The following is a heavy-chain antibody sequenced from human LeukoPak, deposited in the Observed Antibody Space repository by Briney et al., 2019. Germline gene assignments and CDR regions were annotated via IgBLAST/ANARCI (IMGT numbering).Heavy chain of an antibody. J-gene: IGHJ5*02. CDR2: IYYSGST. CDR3: ARGLPAPSFAP. Sequence: SETLSLTCTVSGGSISSYYWSWIRQPPGKGLEWIGYIYYSGSTNYNPSLKSRVTISVDTSKNQFSLKLSSVTAADTAVYYCARGLPAPSFAPWGKGTLVTVSS. V-gene: IGHV4-59*01. CDR1: GGSISSYY. D-gene: IGHD2-2*01.